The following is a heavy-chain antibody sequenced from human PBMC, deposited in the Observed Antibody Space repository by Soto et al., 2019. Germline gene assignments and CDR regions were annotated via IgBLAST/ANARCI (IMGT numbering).Heavy chain of an antibody. D-gene: IGHD3-10*01. CDR3: TRRSGTTYAP. Sequence: GESLKISCAASGLLFSSYSMSWVRQAPGKGLEWVSSITSSGFDIYYADSVKGRFSISRDNAKNSLYLQMNSLRVDDTAVYFCTRRSGTTYAPWGQGTLVTVSS. V-gene: IGHV3-21*06. CDR2: ITSSGFDI. CDR1: GLLFSSYS. J-gene: IGHJ5*02.